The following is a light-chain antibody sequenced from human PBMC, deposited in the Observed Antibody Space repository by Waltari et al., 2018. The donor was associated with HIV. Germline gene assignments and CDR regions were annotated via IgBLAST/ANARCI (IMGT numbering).Light chain of an antibody. V-gene: IGLV2-11*01. CDR2: DVN. CDR3: CAYAAGHVTYV. J-gene: IGLJ1*01. CDR1: SDDIGSYNF. Sequence: QSALTQPPSVSGSPGQSVTISCTGSSDDIGSYNFVSWYQQYPRKAPKLIIFDVNQRPSVVPDRFSGSKSGNTASLTISGLQTEDEADYFCCAYAAGHVTYVFGSGTAVAVL.